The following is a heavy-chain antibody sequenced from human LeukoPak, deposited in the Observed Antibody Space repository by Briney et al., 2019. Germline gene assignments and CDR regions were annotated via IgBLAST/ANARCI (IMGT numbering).Heavy chain of an antibody. CDR1: GFTFSSYS. CDR3: ARVTSGGIRIVGATGYYFDY. V-gene: IGHV3-21*01. CDR2: ISSSSSYI. D-gene: IGHD1-26*01. Sequence: PGGSLRLSCAASGFTFSSYSMNWVRQAPGKGLEWVSSISSSSSYIYYADSVKGRFTISRDNAKNSLYLQMNSLRAEDTAVYYCARVTSGGIRIVGATGYYFDYWGQGTLVTVSS. J-gene: IGHJ4*02.